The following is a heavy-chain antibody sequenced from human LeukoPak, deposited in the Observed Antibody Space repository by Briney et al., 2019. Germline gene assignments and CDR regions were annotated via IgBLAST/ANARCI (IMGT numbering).Heavy chain of an antibody. D-gene: IGHD5-18*01. CDR2: ISYDGSNK. Sequence: GRSLRLSCAASGLTFSSYGMHWVRQAPGKGLEWVAVISYDGSNKYYADSVKGRFTISRDNSKNTLYLQMNSLRAEDTAVYYCAKSWEYSYGPKRFDYWGQGTLATVSS. V-gene: IGHV3-30*18. CDR3: AKSWEYSYGPKRFDY. J-gene: IGHJ4*02. CDR1: GLTFSSYG.